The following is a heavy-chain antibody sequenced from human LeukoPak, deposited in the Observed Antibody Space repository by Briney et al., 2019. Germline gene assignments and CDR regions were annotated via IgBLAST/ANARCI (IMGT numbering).Heavy chain of an antibody. D-gene: IGHD1-26*01. CDR2: INYDGTTT. Sequence: QTGGSLRLSCAASGFNFSSYWMHWVRQAPGKGLVWISRINYDGTTTSYADSVKGRFTISRDNAENTLYLQMNSLRAEDTAVYYCAKAYSGSYWWGQGTLVTVSS. CDR3: AKAYSGSYW. V-gene: IGHV3-74*01. J-gene: IGHJ4*02. CDR1: GFNFSSYW.